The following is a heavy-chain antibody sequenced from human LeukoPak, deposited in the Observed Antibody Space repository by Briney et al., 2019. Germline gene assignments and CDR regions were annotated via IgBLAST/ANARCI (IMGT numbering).Heavy chain of an antibody. V-gene: IGHV3-7*01. Sequence: GGSLRLSCAASGFSFSSYWMSWVRQAPGKGLEWVANIKQDGSDKKYVDSVKGRFTISRDNAKNSLFLQMNSLRAEEPVVYYCAREGDGYNSPIDYWGQGTLVTASS. CDR1: GFSFSSYW. J-gene: IGHJ4*02. D-gene: IGHD5-24*01. CDR2: IKQDGSDK. CDR3: AREGDGYNSPIDY.